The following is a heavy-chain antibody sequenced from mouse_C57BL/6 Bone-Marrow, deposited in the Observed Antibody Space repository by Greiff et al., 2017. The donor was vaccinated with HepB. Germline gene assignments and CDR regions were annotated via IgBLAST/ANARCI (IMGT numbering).Heavy chain of an antibody. Sequence: QVQLQQSGAELVKPGASVKISCKASGYTFTDYYINWVKPRPGQGLEWIGKIGPGSGSTYYNAKFKGKATLTADKSSSTAYLQLSSLTSEDSAVYFCARITTVQIGDYWGQGTTLTVSS. V-gene: IGHV1-77*01. J-gene: IGHJ2*01. CDR1: GYTFTDYY. CDR3: ARITTVQIGDY. CDR2: IGPGSGST. D-gene: IGHD1-1*01.